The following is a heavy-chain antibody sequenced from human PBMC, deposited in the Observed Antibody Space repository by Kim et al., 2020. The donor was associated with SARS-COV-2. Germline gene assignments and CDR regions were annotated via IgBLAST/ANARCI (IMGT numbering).Heavy chain of an antibody. CDR2: IWYDGSNK. J-gene: IGHJ4*02. Sequence: GGSLRLSCAASGFTFSSYGMHWVRQAPGKGLEWVAVIWYDGSNKYYEDSVKGRFTISRDNSKNTLYLQRNSLRAEDTAVYYCARDATHYYGSGSLDYWGQGTLVTVSS. CDR3: ARDATHYYGSGSLDY. V-gene: IGHV3-33*01. D-gene: IGHD3-10*01. CDR1: GFTFSSYG.